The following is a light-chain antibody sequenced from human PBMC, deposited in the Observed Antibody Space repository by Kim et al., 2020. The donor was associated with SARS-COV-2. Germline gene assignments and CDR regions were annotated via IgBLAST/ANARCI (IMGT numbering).Light chain of an antibody. Sequence: GQSITIACTGTSSLVGNYNYVSRYQQHPDKAPKLIIYDVSYRPSGVSTRFSGSKSGNPASLTISGLQAADEADYYCTSYTGANTVVFGGGTQLTVL. CDR2: DVS. J-gene: IGLJ2*01. V-gene: IGLV2-14*03. CDR3: TSYTGANTVV. CDR1: SSLVGNYNY.